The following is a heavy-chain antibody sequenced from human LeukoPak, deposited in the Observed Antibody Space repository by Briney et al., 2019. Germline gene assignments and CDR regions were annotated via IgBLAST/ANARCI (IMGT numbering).Heavy chain of an antibody. Sequence: GESLKISCKGSGYTFTRYWIGWVPQIPGKGLEWMGIIYPGDSESKYRPSLQGQVTISVDKSINSAYLQWSSLKASDTAIYYCARIEGSTFDYWGQGTLVTVSS. J-gene: IGHJ4*02. CDR1: GYTFTRYW. CDR2: IYPGDSES. CDR3: ARIEGSTFDY. V-gene: IGHV5-51*01.